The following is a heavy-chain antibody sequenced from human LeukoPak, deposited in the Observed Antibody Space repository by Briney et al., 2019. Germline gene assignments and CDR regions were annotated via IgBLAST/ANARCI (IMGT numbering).Heavy chain of an antibody. CDR3: ARDRWGYSYGGD. CDR2: IRYDGSNK. CDR1: GFPFSSYG. J-gene: IGHJ4*02. V-gene: IGHV3-30*02. Sequence: GSLRLSCAASGFPFSSYGMHWVRQAPGKGLEWVAFIRYDGSNKYYADSVKGRFTISRDNSKNTLYLRMNSLRDEDTAVYYCARDRWGYSYGGDWGQGTLVTVSS. D-gene: IGHD5-18*01.